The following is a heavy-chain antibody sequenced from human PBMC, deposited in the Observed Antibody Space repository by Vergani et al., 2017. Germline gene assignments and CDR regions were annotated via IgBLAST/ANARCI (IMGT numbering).Heavy chain of an antibody. Sequence: QLQLQESGPGLVKPSETLSLTCTVSGVSIGSNCYYWGWIRQPPGKGLEWIGTIYYTGTTYYNEAHKSRLTISVDTSKNQFSLNLTSVTAADTAVYYCTRHGRSGWAGYFQHWGQGTLVTASS. V-gene: IGHV4-39*01. CDR2: IYYTGTT. D-gene: IGHD6-19*01. J-gene: IGHJ1*01. CDR3: TRHGRSGWAGYFQH. CDR1: GVSIGSNCYY.